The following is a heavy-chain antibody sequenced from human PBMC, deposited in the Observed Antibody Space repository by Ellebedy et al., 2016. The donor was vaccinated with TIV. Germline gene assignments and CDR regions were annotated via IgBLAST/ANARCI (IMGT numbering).Heavy chain of an antibody. J-gene: IGHJ4*02. V-gene: IGHV3-20*04. CDR2: INWNGGST. CDR1: GFTFDDYG. Sequence: GESLKISCAASGFTFDDYGMSWVRQAPGKGLEWVSGINWNGGSTGYADSVKGRFTISRDNAKNSLYLQMNSLRAEDTALNYCAKVPGGLLWFGELSNEYYFDCWGQGTLVTVSS. D-gene: IGHD3-10*01. CDR3: AKVPGGLLWFGELSNEYYFDC.